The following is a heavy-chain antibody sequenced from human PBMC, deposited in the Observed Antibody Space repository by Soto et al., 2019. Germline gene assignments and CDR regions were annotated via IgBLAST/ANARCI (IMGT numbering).Heavy chain of an antibody. Sequence: EVQLLESGGGLVQPGGSLRLSCADSAFTFSSYAMNWVRHAPGKGLEWVSAISGSAATTHFADSVKGRFTISRDNSKNTPYLQMNSLRAEDTAVYYCARDRSYYATSGSYSPPYWGQGTLVTVSS. CDR1: AFTFSSYA. J-gene: IGHJ4*02. CDR2: ISGSAATT. CDR3: ARDRSYYATSGSYSPPY. V-gene: IGHV3-23*01. D-gene: IGHD3-22*01.